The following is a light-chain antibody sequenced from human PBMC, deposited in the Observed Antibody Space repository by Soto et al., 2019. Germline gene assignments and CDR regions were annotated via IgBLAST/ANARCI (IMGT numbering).Light chain of an antibody. CDR2: ENN. Sequence: QSVLTQPPSVSAAPGQKVTISCSGSSSNIGNNYVSWYQQLPGTAPKLLIYENNKRPSGIPDRFSGSKSGTSATLGITGRQTGDEADYYCGPWDSSLSAGGVFGTGTKVTVL. CDR1: SSNIGNNY. J-gene: IGLJ1*01. CDR3: GPWDSSLSAGGV. V-gene: IGLV1-51*02.